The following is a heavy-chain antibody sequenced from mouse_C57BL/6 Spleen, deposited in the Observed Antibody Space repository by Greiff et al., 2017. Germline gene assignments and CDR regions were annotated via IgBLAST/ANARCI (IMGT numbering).Heavy chain of an antibody. CDR1: GYTFTDYY. D-gene: IGHD4-1*01. Sequence: VQLQQSGPELVKPGASVKISCKASGYTFTDYYMNWVKQSHGKSLEWIGDINPNNGGTSYNQKFKGKATLTVDKSSSTAYMELRSLTSEDSAVYDCARRGTNWEDYWGQGTTLTVSS. V-gene: IGHV1-26*01. CDR2: INPNNGGT. CDR3: ARRGTNWEDY. J-gene: IGHJ2*01.